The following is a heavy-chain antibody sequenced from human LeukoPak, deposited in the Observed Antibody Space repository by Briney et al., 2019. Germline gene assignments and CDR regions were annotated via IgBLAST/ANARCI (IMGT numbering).Heavy chain of an antibody. V-gene: IGHV3-23*01. Sequence: GGSLRLSCAASGFTFSSYAMSWVRQAPGKGLEWVSDILDSGYSTYYANSVKGRFTISRDNSNNTLYLQMNSLRAEDTAVYYCAKLGGHPLHNYYVGVWGKGTTVAVSS. J-gene: IGHJ6*03. CDR1: GFTFSSYA. D-gene: IGHD3-16*01. CDR2: ILDSGYST. CDR3: AKLGGHPLHNYYVGV.